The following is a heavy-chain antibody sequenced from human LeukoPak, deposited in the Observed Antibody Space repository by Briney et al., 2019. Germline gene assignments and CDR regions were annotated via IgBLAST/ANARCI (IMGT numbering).Heavy chain of an antibody. Sequence: PGGSLRLSCAASGFTFSDYYMSWVRQAPGKGLEWVAVISYDGSNKYYADSVKGRFTISRDNSKNTLYLQMNSLRAEDTAVYYCARALLITTGAFDIWGQGTMVTVSS. CDR1: GFTFSDYY. CDR3: ARALLITTGAFDI. CDR2: ISYDGSNK. V-gene: IGHV3-30-3*01. D-gene: IGHD5-24*01. J-gene: IGHJ3*02.